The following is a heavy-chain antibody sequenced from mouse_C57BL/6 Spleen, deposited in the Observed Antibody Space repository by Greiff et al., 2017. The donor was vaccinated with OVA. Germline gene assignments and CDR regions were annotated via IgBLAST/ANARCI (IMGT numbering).Heavy chain of an antibody. Sequence: QVQLQQPGAELVKPGASVKMSCKASGYTFTSYWITWVKQRPGQGLEWLGDIYPGSGSTNYNEKFKSKATLTVDTSSSTAYMQRSSLTSEDSAVYYCARSRDDYPAWFAYWGQGTLVTVSA. CDR3: ARSRDDYPAWFAY. CDR1: GYTFTSYW. CDR2: IYPGSGST. V-gene: IGHV1-55*01. D-gene: IGHD2-4*01. J-gene: IGHJ3*01.